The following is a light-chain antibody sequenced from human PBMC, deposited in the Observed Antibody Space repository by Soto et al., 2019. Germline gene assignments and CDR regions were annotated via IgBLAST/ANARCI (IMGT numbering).Light chain of an antibody. CDR2: GNS. CDR3: QSYDSSPSGSGV. V-gene: IGLV1-40*01. Sequence: QSVLTQPPSVSGAPGQRVTISCTGSSSNIGAGYDVHWYQQLPGTAPKLLIYGNSNRPSGVPDRFSGSKSGTSASLAITGLQAEDEAEYYCQSYDSSPSGSGVFGGGTKLTVL. J-gene: IGLJ2*01. CDR1: SSNIGAGYD.